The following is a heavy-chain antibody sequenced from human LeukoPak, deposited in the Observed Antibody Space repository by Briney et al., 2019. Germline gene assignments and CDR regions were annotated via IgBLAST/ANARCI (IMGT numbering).Heavy chain of an antibody. J-gene: IGHJ3*01. V-gene: IGHV3-21*01. Sequence: GGSLRLSCAGSGFTFSSYSMNWVRQAPGKGLEWVSSMGSSGTKGYYADSVKGRFIISRDNAKNSLFLQMNSLRAEDSALYYCVRELGAPAAGAFDLWGQGTLVTVPS. CDR1: GFTFSSYS. CDR2: MGSSGTKG. CDR3: VRELGAPAAGAFDL. D-gene: IGHD1-26*01.